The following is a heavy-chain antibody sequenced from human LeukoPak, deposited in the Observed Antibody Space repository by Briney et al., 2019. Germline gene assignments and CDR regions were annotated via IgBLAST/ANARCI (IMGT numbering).Heavy chain of an antibody. CDR2: IYSGGST. CDR3: AKDFSVYYYDSRVLDY. Sequence: QPGGSLRLSCAASGFTVSSNYMSWVRQAPGKGLEWVSVIYSGGSTYYADSVKGRFTISRDNSKNTLYLQMNSLRAEDTAVYYCAKDFSVYYYDSRVLDYWGQGTLVTVSS. V-gene: IGHV3-66*01. J-gene: IGHJ4*02. CDR1: GFTVSSNY. D-gene: IGHD3-22*01.